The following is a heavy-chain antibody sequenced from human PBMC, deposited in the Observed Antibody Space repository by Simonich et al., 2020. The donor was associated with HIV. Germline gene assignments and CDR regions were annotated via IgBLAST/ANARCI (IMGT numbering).Heavy chain of an antibody. J-gene: IGHJ4*02. V-gene: IGHV3-21*01. D-gene: IGHD2-2*01. Sequence: EVQLVESGGGLVKPGGSLRLSCAASGFTFSGYSMNRVRQAPGKGVGGVSSINSRSSYIYYADSVKGRFTISRDNAKNSLYLQMNSLRAEDTAVYYCARDGRKGSSTSCSDYWGQGTLVTVSS. CDR1: GFTFSGYS. CDR3: ARDGRKGSSTSCSDY. CDR2: INSRSSYI.